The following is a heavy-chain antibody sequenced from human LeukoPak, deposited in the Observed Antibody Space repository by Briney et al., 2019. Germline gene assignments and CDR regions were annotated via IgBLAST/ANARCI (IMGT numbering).Heavy chain of an antibody. CDR1: GSSNSYGSYY. CDR3: ARGIPFYEFWMGQNAFDL. V-gene: IGHV4-31*11. Sequence: PSQTLISTWGVSGSSNSYGSYYWSWIRQHPGKGLEWIGYIYYSGSTYYNPSLKSRVTISVDTSKNQFSLKLSSLTAADTAVYYCARGIPFYEFWMGQNAFDLWGQGTLVTVSS. D-gene: IGHD3-3*01. J-gene: IGHJ4*02. CDR2: IYYSGST.